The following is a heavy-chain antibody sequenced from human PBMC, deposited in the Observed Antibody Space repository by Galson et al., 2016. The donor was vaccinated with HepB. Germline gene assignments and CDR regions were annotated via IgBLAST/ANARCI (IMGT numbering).Heavy chain of an antibody. D-gene: IGHD6-13*01. J-gene: IGHJ4*02. CDR3: ARLNLAAAGTYY. CDR2: ISSSSDEI. CDR1: GFNLREYA. V-gene: IGHV3-11*03. Sequence: SLRLSCAASGFNLREYAMSWIRQAPGKGLEWVSKISSSSDEIRYADSLKGRFTISRDNSKNTVYLQMNSLRAEDTAVYYCARLNLAAAGTYYWGQGTLVTVSS.